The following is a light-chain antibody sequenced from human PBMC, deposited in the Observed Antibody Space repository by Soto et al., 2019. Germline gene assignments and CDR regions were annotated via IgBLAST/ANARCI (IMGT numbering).Light chain of an antibody. J-gene: IGLJ2*01. CDR1: SSDVGGYNY. V-gene: IGLV2-14*01. CDR2: DVS. CDR3: SAYTSSSTLVV. Sequence: QSVLTQPASVSGSPGQSITISCTGTSSDVGGYNYVSWYQQHPGKAPKLMIYDVSNRPSGVSNRFSGSKSGNTASLTISGLQAEDEADDYCSAYTSSSTLVVFGGGTKLTV.